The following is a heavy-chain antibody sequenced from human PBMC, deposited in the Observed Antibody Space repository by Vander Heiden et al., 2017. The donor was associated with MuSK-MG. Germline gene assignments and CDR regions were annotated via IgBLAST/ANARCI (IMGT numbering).Heavy chain of an antibody. CDR2: INHSGST. V-gene: IGHV4-34*01. J-gene: IGHJ5*02. CDR3: ARGRPFGDRQSSRGFDP. CDR1: GGSFSGYY. D-gene: IGHD2-21*01. Sequence: QVQLQQWGAGLLKPSETLSLTSAVYGGSFSGYYWSWIRQPPGKGLEWIGEINHSGSTNYNPSLKSRVTISVDTSKNQFSLKLSSVTAADTAVYYCARGRPFGDRQSSRGFDPWGQGTLVTVSS.